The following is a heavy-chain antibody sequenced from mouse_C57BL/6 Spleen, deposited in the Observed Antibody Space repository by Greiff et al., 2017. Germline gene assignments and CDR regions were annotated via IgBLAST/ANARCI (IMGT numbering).Heavy chain of an antibody. D-gene: IGHD2-3*01. CDR1: GYAFSSSW. Sequence: VQLQQSGPELVKPGASVKISCKASGYAFSSSWMNWVKQRPGKGLEWIGRIYPGDGDTNYNGKFKGKATLTADKSSSTAYMQLSSLTSEDSAVYCCAREGDGYYFDYWGQGTTLTVSS. CDR2: IYPGDGDT. J-gene: IGHJ2*01. CDR3: AREGDGYYFDY. V-gene: IGHV1-82*01.